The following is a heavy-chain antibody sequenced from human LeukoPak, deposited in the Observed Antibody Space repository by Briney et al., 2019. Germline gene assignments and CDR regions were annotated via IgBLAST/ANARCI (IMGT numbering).Heavy chain of an antibody. Sequence: PGGYLRLSCAASGFTFSTYAMTWVRQAPGKGLEWVSSISGSGGSTFYAGSVKGRFTISRDNSKNTLYLQMNSLRAEDTAIYYCARETTYYFGMDVWGQGTTVTVSS. J-gene: IGHJ6*02. CDR1: GFTFSTYA. CDR3: ARETTYYFGMDV. D-gene: IGHD1-7*01. CDR2: ISGSGGST. V-gene: IGHV3-23*01.